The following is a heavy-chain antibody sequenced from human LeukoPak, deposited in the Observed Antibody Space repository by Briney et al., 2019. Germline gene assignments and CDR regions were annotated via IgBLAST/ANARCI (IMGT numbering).Heavy chain of an antibody. CDR2: IYTSGTT. CDR1: GGSISSGSYY. J-gene: IGHJ2*01. Sequence: NASQTLSLTCTVSGGSISSGSYYWSWIRQPAGKGLEWIGRIYTSGTTNYNPSLKSRATISVDTSKKEFSLKLTSLTAADTAVYYCARGYDCGGDCYSRWYFDLWGRGTLVTVSS. D-gene: IGHD2-21*01. V-gene: IGHV4-61*02. CDR3: ARGYDCGGDCYSRWYFDL.